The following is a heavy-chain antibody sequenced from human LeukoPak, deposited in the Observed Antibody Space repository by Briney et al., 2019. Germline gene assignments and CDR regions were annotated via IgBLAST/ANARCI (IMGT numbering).Heavy chain of an antibody. Sequence: SETLSLTCTVSGGSISSFYWSWIRQPPGKGLEWIGCIDYSGSTNYNPSLKSRVTISVDTSKNQFSLKLRSVTAADTAVYYCARDIGDYGRKWFAPWGQGYPVTVSP. D-gene: IGHD4-17*01. CDR2: IDYSGST. V-gene: IGHV4-59*01. CDR3: ARDIGDYGRKWFAP. J-gene: IGHJ5*02. CDR1: GGSISSFY.